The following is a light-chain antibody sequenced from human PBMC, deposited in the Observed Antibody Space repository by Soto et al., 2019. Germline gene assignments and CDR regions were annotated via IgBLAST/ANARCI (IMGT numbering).Light chain of an antibody. Sequence: QYALTQPASVSGSPGQSITISCTGAVSEVAGYTYVSWYQQLPGKGPKVIIYDVSNRPSGVSNRFSGSKSGTTASLTISGLQAEDEADYYCSSFTSTSGLFGGGTKVTVL. CDR3: SSFTSTSGL. V-gene: IGLV2-14*03. CDR2: DVS. CDR1: VSEVAGYTY. J-gene: IGLJ2*01.